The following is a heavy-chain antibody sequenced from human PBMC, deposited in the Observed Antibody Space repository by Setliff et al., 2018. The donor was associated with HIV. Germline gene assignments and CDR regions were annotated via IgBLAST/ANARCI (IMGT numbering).Heavy chain of an antibody. J-gene: IGHJ4*02. CDR3: VRDFEYWSGVFVWGYFHF. D-gene: IGHD3-3*01. CDR1: GFTFSSFS. CDR2: INGNGQTT. V-gene: IGHV3-64D*08. Sequence: GESLKISCSSYGFTFSSFSMHRVHQAPGKGLQYVAGINGNGQTTYYGDSVKGRFTISRDNSKNTLSLQLNSLRPEDTAMYHCVRDFEYWSGVFVWGYFHFWGQGTPVTVSS.